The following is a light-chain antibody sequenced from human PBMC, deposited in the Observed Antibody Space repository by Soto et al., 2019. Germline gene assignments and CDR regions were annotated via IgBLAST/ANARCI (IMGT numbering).Light chain of an antibody. Sequence: DTRMTVSPSSLSAYLGDRVNIECWASQGIRDNLGWYQQKPGKAPTRLIYAVSSTQNGVPSRFSGTGSGTEFTLTISSLQPEDFATYYCLQHNTYPLSFGGGTKVDIK. CDR2: AVS. CDR1: QGIRDN. CDR3: LQHNTYPLS. J-gene: IGKJ4*01. V-gene: IGKV1-17*01.